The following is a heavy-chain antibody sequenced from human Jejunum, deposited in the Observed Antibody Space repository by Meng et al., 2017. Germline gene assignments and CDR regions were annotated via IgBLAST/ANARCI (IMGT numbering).Heavy chain of an antibody. V-gene: IGHV1-3*01. Sequence: ASVKVSCKASGYTFSYYAMHWVRQAPGRRPEWMGWINADSGNTKYSRNLQGRVTITRDTSTNTVYMELRSLRSEDTAIYYCARVEGDGYNYSYYYYGMDVWGQGTTVTVSS. CDR1: GYTFSYYA. CDR3: ARVEGDGYNYSYYYYGMDV. CDR2: INADSGNT. J-gene: IGHJ6*02. D-gene: IGHD5-24*01.